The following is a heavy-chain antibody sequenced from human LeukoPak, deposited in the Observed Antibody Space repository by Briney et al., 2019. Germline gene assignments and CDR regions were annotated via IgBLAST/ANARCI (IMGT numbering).Heavy chain of an antibody. V-gene: IGHV3-11*04. Sequence: PGGSLRLSCAASGFTFSDYYMSWIRQAPGKGLEWVSYISTSGSTIFYADSVKGRFTISRDNAKNSLYLQMNSLRAEDTAVYYCAKGEVGLRYFDWTSYYFDYWGQGTLVTVSS. CDR3: AKGEVGLRYFDWTSYYFDY. J-gene: IGHJ4*02. D-gene: IGHD3-9*01. CDR1: GFTFSDYY. CDR2: ISTSGSTI.